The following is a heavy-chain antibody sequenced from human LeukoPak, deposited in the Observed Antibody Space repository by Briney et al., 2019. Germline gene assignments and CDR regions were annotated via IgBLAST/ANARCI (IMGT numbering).Heavy chain of an antibody. V-gene: IGHV1-8*03. CDR3: ARGPPSYSSSSYWFDP. CDR1: GYTFTSYD. J-gene: IGHJ5*02. Sequence: ASVKVSCKASGYTFTSYDINWVRQATGQGPEWMGWMNPNSGNTGYAQKFQGRVTITRNTSISTAYMELSSLRSEDTAVHYCARGPPSYSSSSYWFDPWGQGTLVTVSS. D-gene: IGHD6-13*01. CDR2: MNPNSGNT.